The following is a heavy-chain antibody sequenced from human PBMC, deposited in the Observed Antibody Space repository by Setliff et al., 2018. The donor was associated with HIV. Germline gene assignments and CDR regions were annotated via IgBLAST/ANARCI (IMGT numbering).Heavy chain of an antibody. CDR1: GGTFSSYA. Sequence: ASVKVSCKASGGTFSSYAISWVRQAPGQGLEWMGWINPYSGGTNYAQNFQGWVTMTRDTSITTAYMELSRLTSDDTALYFCVREVRAAYKGPLWFGQSDPRPDTFDIWGQGTMVTVSS. V-gene: IGHV1-2*04. J-gene: IGHJ3*02. D-gene: IGHD3-10*01. CDR2: INPYSGGT. CDR3: VREVRAAYKGPLWFGQSDPRPDTFDI.